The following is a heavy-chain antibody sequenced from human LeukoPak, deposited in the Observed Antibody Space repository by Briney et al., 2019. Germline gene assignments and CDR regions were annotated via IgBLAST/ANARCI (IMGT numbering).Heavy chain of an antibody. J-gene: IGHJ4*02. D-gene: IGHD3-22*01. V-gene: IGHV1-18*01. CDR1: GYTFTSYG. CDR3: ARDLGDYYDSGGLPYFDY. Sequence: ASMKVSCKASGYTFTSYGISWVRQAPGQGLEWMGWISAYNGNTNYAQKLQGRVTMTTDTSTSTAYMELRSLRSDDTAVYYCARDLGDYYDSGGLPYFDYWGQGTLVTVSS. CDR2: ISAYNGNT.